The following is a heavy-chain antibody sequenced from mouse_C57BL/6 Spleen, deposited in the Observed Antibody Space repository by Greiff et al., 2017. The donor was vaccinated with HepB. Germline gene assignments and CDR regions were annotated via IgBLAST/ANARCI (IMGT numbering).Heavy chain of an antibody. Sequence: QVQLQQSGAELARPGASVKLSCKASGYTFTSYGISWVKQRTGQGLEWIGEIYPRSGNTYYNEKFKGKATLTADKSSSTAYMELRSLTSEDSAVYFGARRDYGSSLWYFDVWGTGTTVTVSS. J-gene: IGHJ1*03. CDR3: ARRDYGSSLWYFDV. CDR1: GYTFTSYG. D-gene: IGHD1-1*01. V-gene: IGHV1-81*01. CDR2: IYPRSGNT.